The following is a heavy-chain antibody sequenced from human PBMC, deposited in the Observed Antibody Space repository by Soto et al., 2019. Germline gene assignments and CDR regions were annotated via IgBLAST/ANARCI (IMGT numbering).Heavy chain of an antibody. CDR1: GGSISSGGYY. V-gene: IGHV4-31*03. D-gene: IGHD6-6*01. CDR3: ARAPKAIAAREDWFDP. J-gene: IGHJ5*02. Sequence: SETLSLTCTVSGGSISSGGYYWSWIRQHPGKGLEWIGYIYYSGSTYYNPSLKSRVTISVDTSKNQFSLKLSSVTAADTAVYYCARAPKAIAAREDWFDPWGQGTLVTVSS. CDR2: IYYSGST.